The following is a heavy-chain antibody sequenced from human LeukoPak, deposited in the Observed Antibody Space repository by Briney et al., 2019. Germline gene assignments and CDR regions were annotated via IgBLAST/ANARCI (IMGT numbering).Heavy chain of an antibody. Sequence: SETLSLTCTVSGGSISSYYWSWIRQPPGKGLEWIGYIYYSGGTNYNPSLKSRVTISVDTSKNQFSLKLSSVTAADTAVYYCARTGRGYYYDSSGSNYFDYWGQGTLVTVSS. CDR2: IYYSGGT. V-gene: IGHV4-59*08. CDR1: GGSISSYY. CDR3: ARTGRGYYYDSSGSNYFDY. D-gene: IGHD3-22*01. J-gene: IGHJ4*02.